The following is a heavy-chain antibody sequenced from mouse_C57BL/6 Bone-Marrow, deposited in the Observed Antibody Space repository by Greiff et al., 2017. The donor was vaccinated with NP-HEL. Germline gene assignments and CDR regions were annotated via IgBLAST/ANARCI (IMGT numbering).Heavy chain of an antibody. J-gene: IGHJ2*01. CDR2: IYPRSGNN. CDR3: ARWGYDGYF. CDR1: GYTFTSYG. D-gene: IGHD2-3*01. V-gene: IGHV1-81*01. Sequence: VHLVESGAELARPGASVKLSCKASGYTFTSYGISWVKQRTGQGLEWIGEIYPRSGNNYYNEKFKGKATLTADKSSSTAYMELRSLTSEDSAVYFCARWGYDGYFWGQGTTLTVSS.